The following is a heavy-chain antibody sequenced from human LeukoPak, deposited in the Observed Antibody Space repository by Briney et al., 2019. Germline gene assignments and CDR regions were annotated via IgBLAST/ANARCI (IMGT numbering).Heavy chain of an antibody. CDR1: GGSISSGY. CDR2: IYYSGST. V-gene: IGHV4-59*01. CDR3: AREGVKYYDISGYDI. D-gene: IGHD3-22*01. Sequence: SETLSLTCTVSGGSISSGYWSWIRQPPGKGLEWIGYIYYSGSTNYNPSLKSRVTISVDTSKNQFSLKLSSVTAADTAVYYCAREGVKYYDISGYDIWGRGTLVTVSS. J-gene: IGHJ4*02.